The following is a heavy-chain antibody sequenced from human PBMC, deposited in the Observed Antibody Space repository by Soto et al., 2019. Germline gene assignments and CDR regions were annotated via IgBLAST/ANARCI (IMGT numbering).Heavy chain of an antibody. V-gene: IGHV5-10-1*03. CDR3: GRDFGSGHADV. CDR1: DEILNKYW. Sequence: DVQLVQSGGEVKEPGESLRISCQTSDEILNKYWITWVRQMPGRGLEWVGRIDPSDSYTTYNPSLKGHVILSVDKSRNTAYVQWTSLRASDTAMYFCGRDFGSGHADVWGQGTLVTVSS. D-gene: IGHD1-26*01. J-gene: IGHJ1*01. CDR2: IDPSDSYT.